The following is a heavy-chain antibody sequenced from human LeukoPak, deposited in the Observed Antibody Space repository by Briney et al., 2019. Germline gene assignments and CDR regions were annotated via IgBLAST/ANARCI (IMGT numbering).Heavy chain of an antibody. J-gene: IGHJ4*02. D-gene: IGHD3-10*01. CDR2: ISGSGGGT. CDR1: GFTFSSYA. V-gene: IGHV3-23*01. CDR3: AKGFISFGYFDY. Sequence: GGSLRLSCAASGFTFSSYAMNWVRQAPGKGLEWVSGISGSGGGTYYADSVKGRFTISRDNSKNTLYLQMNSLRAEDTAVYYCAKGFISFGYFDYWGQGILVTVSS.